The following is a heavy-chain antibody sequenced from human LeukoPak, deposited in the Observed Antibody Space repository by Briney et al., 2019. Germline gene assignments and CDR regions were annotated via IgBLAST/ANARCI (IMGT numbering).Heavy chain of an antibody. D-gene: IGHD1-26*01. CDR3: ARDLSTTTLGKNYFDY. V-gene: IGHV1-2*02. Sequence: ASVKVSCKASGYTFTGYYMHWVRQAPGQGLEWMGWINPNSGCTNYAQKFQGRVTMTRDTSISTAYMELSRLRSDDTAVYYCARDLSTTTLGKNYFDYWGQGTLVTVSS. CDR1: GYTFTGYY. J-gene: IGHJ4*02. CDR2: INPNSGCT.